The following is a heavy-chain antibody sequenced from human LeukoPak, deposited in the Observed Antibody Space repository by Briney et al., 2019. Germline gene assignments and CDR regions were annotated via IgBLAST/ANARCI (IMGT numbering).Heavy chain of an antibody. D-gene: IGHD3-22*01. CDR1: GFTFSNYA. CDR2: ISASGGTT. CDR3: AKRPRDSTGYYLGAFDF. V-gene: IGHV3-23*01. J-gene: IGHJ3*01. Sequence: GGSLRLSCAASGFTFSNYAMTWVRQAPGKGLEWVSGISASGGTTYYADSVRGRFTISRDNSKNTLFLQMNSLRAEDTAVYYCAKRPRDSTGYYLGAFDFWGLGTMVSVSS.